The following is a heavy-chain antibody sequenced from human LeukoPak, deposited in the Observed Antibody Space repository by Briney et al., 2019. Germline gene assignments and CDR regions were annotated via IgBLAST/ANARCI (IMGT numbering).Heavy chain of an antibody. CDR1: GFTFSSYG. Sequence: GGSLRLSCAASGFTFSSYGMHWVRQAPGKGLEWVAVISYDGSNKYYADSVKGRFTISRDNSKNTLYLQMNSLRAEDTAVYYCAKERYFDWLVLDYWGQGTLVTVSS. CDR2: ISYDGSNK. CDR3: AKERYFDWLVLDY. J-gene: IGHJ4*02. V-gene: IGHV3-30*18. D-gene: IGHD3-9*01.